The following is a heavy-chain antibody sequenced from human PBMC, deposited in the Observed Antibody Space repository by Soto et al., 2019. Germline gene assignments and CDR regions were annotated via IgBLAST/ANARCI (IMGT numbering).Heavy chain of an antibody. Sequence: ASVKVSCKASGYRFTAYYMYWVRQAPGQGLEWMGWIKPSSGGTKYAQKFQGRVTMTRDTSISTAYMELSRLRSDDTAVYYCARTPRYYDFWSGYRDYYGMDVWGQGTTVTAP. CDR1: GYRFTAYY. J-gene: IGHJ6*02. CDR3: ARTPRYYDFWSGYRDYYGMDV. D-gene: IGHD3-3*01. V-gene: IGHV1-2*02. CDR2: IKPSSGGT.